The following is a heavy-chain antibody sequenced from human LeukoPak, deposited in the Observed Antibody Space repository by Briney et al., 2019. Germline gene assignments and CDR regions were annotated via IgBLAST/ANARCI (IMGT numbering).Heavy chain of an antibody. CDR1: GGSISNTNW. D-gene: IGHD2/OR15-2a*01. Sequence: PSETLSLTCGVSGGSISNTNWRTWFRPPPGEGLGCIGEVNLQGSTNYNPSVKSRVAISVDKSENHISLKLTSVTAAATAVYYFAREGGPFRLFVYGGEGTLVSVA. CDR2: VNLQGST. CDR3: AREGGPFRLFVY. J-gene: IGHJ4*02. V-gene: IGHV4-4*02.